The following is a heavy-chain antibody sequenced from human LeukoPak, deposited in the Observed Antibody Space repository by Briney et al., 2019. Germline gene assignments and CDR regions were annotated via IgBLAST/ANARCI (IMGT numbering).Heavy chain of an antibody. V-gene: IGHV3-23*01. D-gene: IGHD6-13*01. CDR3: AKAPLMYNSDWYPNWFGP. CDR2: ITATADTT. J-gene: IGHJ5*02. CDR1: GFTSSSYA. Sequence: GGSLRLSCAASGFTSSSYAMIWVRQAPAKGLEWVSGITATADTTYYADSVKGRFTISRDNSKNTLFLQMNSLRAEDTALYYCAKAPLMYNSDWYPNWFGPWGQGTLVTVSS.